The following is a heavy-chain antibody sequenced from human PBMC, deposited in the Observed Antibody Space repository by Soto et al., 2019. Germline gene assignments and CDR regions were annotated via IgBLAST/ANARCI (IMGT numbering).Heavy chain of an antibody. Sequence: PGGSLRLSCAASGFTFSSYSMNWVRQAPGKGLEWVSYISSSSSTIYYADSVKGRFTISRDNAKNSLYLQMNSLRAEDTAVYYCARDITYYDFWSGYFHAPRPPLFDYWGQGTLVTVSS. CDR2: ISSSSSTI. CDR1: GFTFSSYS. J-gene: IGHJ4*02. CDR3: ARDITYYDFWSGYFHAPRPPLFDY. V-gene: IGHV3-48*01. D-gene: IGHD3-3*01.